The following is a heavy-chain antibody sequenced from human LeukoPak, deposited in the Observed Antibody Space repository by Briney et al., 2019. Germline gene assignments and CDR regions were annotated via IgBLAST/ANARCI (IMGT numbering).Heavy chain of an antibody. J-gene: IGHJ4*02. CDR1: GGSFSGYY. V-gene: IGHV4-34*01. Sequence: SETLSLTCAVYGGSFSGYYWSWIRQPPGKGLEWIGSIYYSGSTYYNPSLKSRVTISVDTSKNQFSLKLSSVTAADTAVYYCARGGQLRFLEWLLYEQNYPATDYWGQGTLVTVSS. CDR2: IYYSGST. CDR3: ARGGQLRFLEWLLYEQNYPATDY. D-gene: IGHD3-3*01.